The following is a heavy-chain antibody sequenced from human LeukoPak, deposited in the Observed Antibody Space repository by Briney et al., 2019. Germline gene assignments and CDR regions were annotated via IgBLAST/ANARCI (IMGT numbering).Heavy chain of an antibody. Sequence: GGSLRLSCAASGFTFSSYGMHWVRQAPGKGLEWVAFIRYDGSNKYYADSVKGRFTISRDNSKNTLYLQMNSLRAEDTAVYYCAKDLGIAARQGDWFDPWGQGTLVTVSS. CDR1: GFTFSSYG. CDR3: AKDLGIAARQGDWFDP. CDR2: IRYDGSNK. V-gene: IGHV3-30*02. D-gene: IGHD6-6*01. J-gene: IGHJ5*02.